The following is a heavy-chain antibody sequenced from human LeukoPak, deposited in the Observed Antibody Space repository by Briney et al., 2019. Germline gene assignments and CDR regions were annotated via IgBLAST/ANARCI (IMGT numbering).Heavy chain of an antibody. V-gene: IGHV4-59*01. D-gene: IGHD6-19*01. Sequence: SETLSLTCTVSGGSISSYYWSWIRQPPGKGLEWIGYIYYSGTTNYNPSLKSRVTISVDTSKNQFSLKLSSVTAADTAVYYCARGSGWYYYWGQGTLVTVSS. J-gene: IGHJ4*02. CDR2: IYYSGTT. CDR1: GGSISSYY. CDR3: ARGSGWYYY.